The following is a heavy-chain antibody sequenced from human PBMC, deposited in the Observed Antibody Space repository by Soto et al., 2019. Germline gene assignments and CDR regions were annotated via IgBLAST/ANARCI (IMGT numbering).Heavy chain of an antibody. CDR1: GFTFNRYA. J-gene: IGHJ6*02. CDR3: GKPQGYGSGRNTPSVVAV. CDR2: ISFGGSDS. V-gene: IGHV3-30*09. D-gene: IGHD3-10*01. Sequence: GGSLRLSCAASGFTFNRYAMHWVRQAPGKGLEWVAFISFGGSDSYYADSVKGRFALSRDNSKKTMYLEMNSLRPEDTTVYYCGKPQGYGSGRNTPSVVAVGGQGTPVTFSS.